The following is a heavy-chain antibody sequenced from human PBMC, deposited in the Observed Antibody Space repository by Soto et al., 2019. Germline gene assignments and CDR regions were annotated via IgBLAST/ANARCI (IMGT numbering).Heavy chain of an antibody. CDR2: IYYSGGT. CDR3: ARPYCSGGTCYLDRYFQH. CDR1: GGSVSSSSHH. Sequence: SETLSLTCTVSGGSVSSSSHHCGWIRQPPGKGLEWIGSIYYSGGTYYNPSLKSRVTISVDTSKNQFPLKLSSVTAADTAVYYCARPYCSGGTCYLDRYFQHWGQGTLVTVSS. D-gene: IGHD2-15*01. J-gene: IGHJ1*01. V-gene: IGHV4-39*01.